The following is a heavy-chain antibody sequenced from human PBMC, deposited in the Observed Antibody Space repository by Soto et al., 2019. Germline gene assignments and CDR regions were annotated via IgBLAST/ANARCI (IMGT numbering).Heavy chain of an antibody. CDR2: IIPILGIA. V-gene: IGHV1-69*02. CDR1: GGTFSSYT. CDR3: ASSYYGSGSYTYSWWFDP. Sequence: QVQLVQSGAAVKKPGSSVKVSCKASGGTFSSYTISWVRQAPGQGLEWMGRIIPILGIANYAQKFQGRVTITADKSTSTAYMELSSLRSEDTAVYYCASSYYGSGSYTYSWWFDPWGQGTLVTVSS. D-gene: IGHD3-10*01. J-gene: IGHJ5*02.